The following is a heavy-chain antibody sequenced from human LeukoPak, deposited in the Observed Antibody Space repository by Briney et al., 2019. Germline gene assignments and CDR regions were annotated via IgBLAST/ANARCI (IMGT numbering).Heavy chain of an antibody. CDR2: INGAGSST. CDR3: ARDLFFSDAGYSSGWRADYFHH. Sequence: PGGSLRLSCAASGFTFSSHWMHWVRQAPGKGLVWVSRINGAGSSTSYADSVKGRFTVSRDNAKNTLNLQMNSLRAEDTAVYYCARDLFFSDAGYSSGWRADYFHHWGQGTLVTVSS. V-gene: IGHV3-74*01. J-gene: IGHJ1*01. D-gene: IGHD6-19*01. CDR1: GFTFSSHW.